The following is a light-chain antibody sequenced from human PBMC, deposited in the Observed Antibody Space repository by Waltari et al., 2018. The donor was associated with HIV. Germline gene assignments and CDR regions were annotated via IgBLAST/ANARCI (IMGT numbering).Light chain of an antibody. CDR3: QQRTKWPPS. J-gene: IGKJ3*01. Sequence: EVVLTQFPATLSLSPGERATLSCSASQSVSNYLAWYQQKPGQAPRLLIYDASTRATGIPPRFSGSGSGTDFTLTISSLEPEDFAVYYCQQRTKWPPSFGPGTKVDVK. CDR1: QSVSNY. CDR2: DAS. V-gene: IGKV3-11*01.